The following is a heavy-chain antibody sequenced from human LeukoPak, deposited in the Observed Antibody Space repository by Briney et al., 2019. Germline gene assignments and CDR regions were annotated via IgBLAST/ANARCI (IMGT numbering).Heavy chain of an antibody. V-gene: IGHV4-39*01. CDR3: ARQGTKYSSSWYFDY. CDR2: IYYSGSI. Sequence: SETLSLTCTVSGGSISSSGYYWGWIRQPPGKGLEWIGSIYYSGSINYNPSLKSRVTIPGDTSKNQFSLKLSSVTAADTAVYYCARQGTKYSSSWYFDYWGQGTLVTVSS. CDR1: GGSISSSGYY. D-gene: IGHD6-13*01. J-gene: IGHJ4*02.